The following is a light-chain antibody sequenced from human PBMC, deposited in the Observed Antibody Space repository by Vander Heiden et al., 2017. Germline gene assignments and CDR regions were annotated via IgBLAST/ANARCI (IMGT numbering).Light chain of an antibody. CDR1: RGIGNY. CDR3: QKFNGAPLT. V-gene: IGKV1-27*01. CDR2: SAS. Sequence: DIQMTQSPSSLSASVGDRVTITCRASRGIGNYLVWYQQKPGRVPKAIIFSASILQPGVPSRFSGSSSGTDFFLTISSLQPEDVATYYCQKFNGAPLTFGGGTKVEL. J-gene: IGKJ4*01.